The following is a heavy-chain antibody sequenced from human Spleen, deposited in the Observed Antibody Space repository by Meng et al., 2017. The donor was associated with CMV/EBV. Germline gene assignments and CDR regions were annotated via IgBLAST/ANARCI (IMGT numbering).Heavy chain of an antibody. CDR1: GYTFINYD. CDR3: ARGRRWENHFDY. CDR2: MNPGSGDT. J-gene: IGHJ4*02. V-gene: IGHV1-8*01. D-gene: IGHD1-26*01. Sequence: ASVKVSCKASGYTFINYDINWARQASGQGLEWMGWMNPGSGDTGFAQKFQGRVTMTRNTSINTAYMELSSLRSEDTAVYYCARGRRWENHFDYWGQGTLVTVSS.